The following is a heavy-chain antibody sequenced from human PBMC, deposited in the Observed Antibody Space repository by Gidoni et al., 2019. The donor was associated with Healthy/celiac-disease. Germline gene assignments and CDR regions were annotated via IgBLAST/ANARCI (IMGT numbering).Heavy chain of an antibody. Sequence: QVQLVQSGAEVKKPGASVMVSCKASGYTFTSYDINWLRQATGQGLEWMGWMNPNSGNTGYAQKFQGRVTMTRNTSISTAYMELSSMRSEDTAVYYCASHGYFDWLSHHDAFDIWGQGTMVTVSS. J-gene: IGHJ3*02. CDR2: MNPNSGNT. D-gene: IGHD3-9*01. V-gene: IGHV1-8*01. CDR1: GYTFTSYD. CDR3: ASHGYFDWLSHHDAFDI.